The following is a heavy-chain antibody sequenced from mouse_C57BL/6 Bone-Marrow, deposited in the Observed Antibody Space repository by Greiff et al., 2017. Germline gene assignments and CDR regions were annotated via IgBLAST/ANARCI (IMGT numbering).Heavy chain of an antibody. CDR3: TSAYYRTWFAY. CDR1: GYTFTDYE. CDR2: IDPETGGT. Sequence: VQVVESGAELVRPGASVTLSCKASGYTFTDYEMHWVKQTPVHGLEWIGAIDPETGGTAYNQKFKGKAILTADKSSSTAYMELRSLTSEDSAVYYCTSAYYRTWFAYWGQGTLVTVSA. J-gene: IGHJ3*01. D-gene: IGHD2-12*01. V-gene: IGHV1-15*01.